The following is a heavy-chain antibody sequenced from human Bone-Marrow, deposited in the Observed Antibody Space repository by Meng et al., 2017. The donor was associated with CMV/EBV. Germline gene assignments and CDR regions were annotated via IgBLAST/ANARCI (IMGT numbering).Heavy chain of an antibody. Sequence: ASVKVSCKASGYIFTDYYIHWVRQAPGQSLEWMGWINPNSGGTHYAQKFQGRVTMTRDTSISTAYMELSRLTYDDTSVYYCARGEYYGSGSYPTDYWGQGTLVTVAS. CDR2: INPNSGGT. D-gene: IGHD3-10*01. J-gene: IGHJ4*02. V-gene: IGHV1-2*02. CDR1: GYIFTDYY. CDR3: ARGEYYGSGSYPTDY.